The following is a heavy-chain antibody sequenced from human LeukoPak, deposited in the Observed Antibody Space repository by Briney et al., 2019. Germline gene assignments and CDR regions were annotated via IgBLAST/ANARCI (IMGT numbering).Heavy chain of an antibody. Sequence: SETLPLTCTVSGGSISSYYWSWIRQPPGKGLEWIGYIYYSGSSGSTNYNPSLRSRVTTSADTSKNQFSLKMTSVTAADTAVYYCAGGGDGYQTRFDYWGQGTLLTVSS. CDR3: AGGGDGYQTRFDY. D-gene: IGHD5-24*01. J-gene: IGHJ4*02. CDR1: GGSISSYY. CDR2: IYYSGSSGST. V-gene: IGHV4-59*01.